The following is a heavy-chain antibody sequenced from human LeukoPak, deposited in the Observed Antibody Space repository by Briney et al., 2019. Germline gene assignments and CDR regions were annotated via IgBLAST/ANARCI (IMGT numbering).Heavy chain of an antibody. CDR3: ARGVLRGLDYFYMDV. D-gene: IGHD2-8*01. Sequence: SLRLSCTATGFTCIRYGVHWFRQAPGKGMEWVAFIRNDGTDRYYADSVQGRFTISRDSSKNTLFLQMKSLRADDTAVYYCARGVLRGLDYFYMDVWGNGTTVTVSS. CDR2: IRNDGTDR. V-gene: IGHV3-30*02. CDR1: GFTCIRYG. J-gene: IGHJ6*03.